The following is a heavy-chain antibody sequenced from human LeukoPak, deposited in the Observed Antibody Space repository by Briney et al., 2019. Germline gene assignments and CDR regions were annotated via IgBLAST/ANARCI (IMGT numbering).Heavy chain of an antibody. CDR1: GYSFTSYW. CDR2: IYPGDSDT. Sequence: GESLKISCKGSGYSFTSYWIGWVRQMPGKGLEWMGIIYPGDSDTRYSPSFQGQVTISADKSISTAYLQWSSLKASDTAMYYCARRARNKQWLAHYYYYYMDVWGKGTTVTVSS. J-gene: IGHJ6*03. CDR3: ARRARNKQWLAHYYYYYMDV. D-gene: IGHD6-19*01. V-gene: IGHV5-51*01.